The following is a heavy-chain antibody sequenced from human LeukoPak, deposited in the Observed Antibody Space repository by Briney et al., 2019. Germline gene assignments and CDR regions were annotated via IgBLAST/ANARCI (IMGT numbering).Heavy chain of an antibody. Sequence: ASVKVSCKAAGSPFTISYIHWVRQAPGQGLEWMGIINPGTGGTTYAQKFQDRITLTRDTSTSTVYLQLCSLRSDDTAVYYFARELRGGYFDYWGQGTLVTVSS. CDR1: GSPFTISY. J-gene: IGHJ4*02. CDR2: INPGTGGT. CDR3: ARELRGGYFDY. V-gene: IGHV1-46*01. D-gene: IGHD3-16*01.